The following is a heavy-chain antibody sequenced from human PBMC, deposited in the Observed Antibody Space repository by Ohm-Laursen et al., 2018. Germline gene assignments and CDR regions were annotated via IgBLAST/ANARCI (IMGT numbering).Heavy chain of an antibody. CDR2: IVVGSGNT. Sequence: ASVKVSCKASGYTFTSYGISWVRQAPGQRLEWIGWIVVGSGNTNYAQKFQERVTITRDMSTSTAYMELSSLRSEDTAVYYCAAMTSSSWEYWGQGTLVTVSS. V-gene: IGHV1-58*02. CDR1: GYTFTSYG. CDR3: AAMTSSSWEY. J-gene: IGHJ4*02. D-gene: IGHD6-13*01.